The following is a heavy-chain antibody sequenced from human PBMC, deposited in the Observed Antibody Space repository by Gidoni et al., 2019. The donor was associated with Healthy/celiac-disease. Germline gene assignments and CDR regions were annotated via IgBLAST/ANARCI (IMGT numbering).Heavy chain of an antibody. D-gene: IGHD5-12*01. Sequence: KGRFTISRDNAKNSLYLQMNSLRAEDTALYYCAKDMYGRGHKYYYYYMDVWGKGTTVTVSS. J-gene: IGHJ6*03. CDR3: AKDMYGRGHKYYYYYMDV. V-gene: IGHV3-9*01.